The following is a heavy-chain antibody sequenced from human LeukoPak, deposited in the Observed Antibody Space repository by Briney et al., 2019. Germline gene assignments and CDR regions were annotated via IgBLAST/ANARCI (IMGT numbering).Heavy chain of an antibody. CDR3: AKDRPVAGNYYYYGMDV. J-gene: IGHJ6*02. Sequence: GGSLRLSCAASGFTFSSYGMHWVRQAPGKGLEWVAVISYDGSNKYYADSVKGRFTISRDNSKNTLYLQMNSLRAEDTAVYHCAKDRPVAGNYYYYGMDVWGQGTTVTVSS. CDR1: GFTFSSYG. CDR2: ISYDGSNK. V-gene: IGHV3-30*18. D-gene: IGHD6-19*01.